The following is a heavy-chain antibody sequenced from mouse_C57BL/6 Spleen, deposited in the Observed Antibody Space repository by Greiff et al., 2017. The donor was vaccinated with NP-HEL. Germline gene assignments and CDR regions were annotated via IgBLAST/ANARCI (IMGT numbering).Heavy chain of an antibody. V-gene: IGHV1-50*01. D-gene: IGHD1-1*01. J-gene: IGHJ1*03. CDR1: GYTFTSYW. CDR2: IDPSDSYT. Sequence: QVQLKQPGAELVKPGASVKLSCKASGYTFTSYWMQWVKQRPGQGLEWIGEIDPSDSYTNYNQKFKGKATLTVDTSSSTAYMQLSSLTSEDSAVYYCASRHYYGSSHWYFDVWGTGTTVTVSS. CDR3: ASRHYYGSSHWYFDV.